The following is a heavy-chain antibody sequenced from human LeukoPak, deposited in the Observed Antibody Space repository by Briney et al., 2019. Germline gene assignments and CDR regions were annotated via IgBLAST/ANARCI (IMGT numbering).Heavy chain of an antibody. CDR1: GFTFSSYA. J-gene: IGHJ4*02. V-gene: IGHV3-23*01. CDR2: ISGSGGST. Sequence: PGGSLRLSCAASGFTFSSYAMSWVRQAPGKGLEWVSAISGSGGSTYYADSVKGRFTISRDNSKNTLYLQMNSLRAEDTAVYYCAKGFDDSSGYYYYFDYWGQGTLVTVSS. CDR3: AKGFDDSSGYYYYFDY. D-gene: IGHD3-22*01.